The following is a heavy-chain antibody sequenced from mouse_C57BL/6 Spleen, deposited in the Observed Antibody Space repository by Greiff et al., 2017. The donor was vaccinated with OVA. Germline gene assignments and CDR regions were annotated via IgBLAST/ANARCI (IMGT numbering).Heavy chain of an antibody. V-gene: IGHV1-26*01. Sequence: VQLQQSGPELVKPGASVKISCKASGYTFTDYYMNWVKQSHGKSLEWIGDINPNNGGTSYNQKFKGKATLTVDKSSSTAYMELRSLTSEYSAVYYCEREDYYGSSPHYSGMAYWGQGTSVTVSA. CDR2: INPNNGGT. J-gene: IGHJ4*01. CDR3: EREDYYGSSPHYSGMAY. D-gene: IGHD1-1*01. CDR1: GYTFTDYY.